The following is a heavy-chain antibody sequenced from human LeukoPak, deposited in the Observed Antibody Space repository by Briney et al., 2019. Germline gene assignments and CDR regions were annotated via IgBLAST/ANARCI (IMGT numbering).Heavy chain of an antibody. CDR1: GFTFSSYA. CDR2: ISGSGGST. Sequence: PGGSLRLSCAASGFTFSSYAMSWVRQTPGKGLEWVSAISGSGGSTYYADSVKGRFTISRDNSKNTLYLQMNSLRAEDTAVYYCAKVVLGGWYFDHWGQGTLVTVSS. CDR3: AKVVLGGWYFDH. J-gene: IGHJ4*02. D-gene: IGHD6-19*01. V-gene: IGHV3-23*01.